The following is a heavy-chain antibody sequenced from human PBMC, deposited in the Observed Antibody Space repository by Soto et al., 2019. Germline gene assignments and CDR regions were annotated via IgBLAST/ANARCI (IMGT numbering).Heavy chain of an antibody. CDR1: GFTFSSYG. D-gene: IGHD3-3*01. V-gene: IGHV3-30*18. CDR2: ISYDGSNK. Sequence: GGSRRLSCAASGFTFSSYGMHWVRQAPGKGLEWVAVISYDGSNKYYADSVKGRFTISRDNSKNTLYLQMNSLRAEDTAVYYCANTRPTIFGVVSYYYGMDVWGQGTTVTVSS. J-gene: IGHJ6*02. CDR3: ANTRPTIFGVVSYYYGMDV.